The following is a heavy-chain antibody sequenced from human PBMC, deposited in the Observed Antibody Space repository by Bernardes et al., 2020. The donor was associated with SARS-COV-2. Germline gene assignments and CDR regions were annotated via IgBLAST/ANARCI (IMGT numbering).Heavy chain of an antibody. V-gene: IGHV1-2*02. CDR2: VNPNNGGA. J-gene: IGHJ5*02. Sequence: ASVKVSCKTSGYNFNDYYIHWVREAPGQGLEWMGWVNPNNGGACYAQKFQGRVTMTEDTSTDTAYMELSSLRSEDTAVYYCATAFAVAASGWFDPWGQGTLVTVSS. CDR1: GYNFNDYY. D-gene: IGHD2-15*01. CDR3: ATAFAVAASGWFDP.